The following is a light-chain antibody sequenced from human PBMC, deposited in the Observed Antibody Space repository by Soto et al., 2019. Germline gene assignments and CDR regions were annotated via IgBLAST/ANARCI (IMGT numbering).Light chain of an antibody. CDR2: GAS. CDR1: QSVSSSF. CDR3: QQYDSSPLT. J-gene: IGKJ4*01. V-gene: IGKV3-20*01. Sequence: EIVLTQSPGTLSLSPGERATLSCRASQSVSSSFLAWYQQKPGQAPRLLIYGASSRATGIPDRFSGSGSGTDFTLAISRLLTVDVAVYYCQQYDSSPLTFGGGTQVEIK.